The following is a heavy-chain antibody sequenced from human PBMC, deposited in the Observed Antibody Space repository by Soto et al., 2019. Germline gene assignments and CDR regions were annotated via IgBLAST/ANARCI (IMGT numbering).Heavy chain of an antibody. CDR2: ISAYNGNT. Sequence: ASVKVSCKASGYTFTSYGISWVRQAPGQGLEWMGWISAYNGNTNYAQKLQGRVTMTTDTSTSTAYMELRSLRSDDTAVYYCARDQTRTYYYDSSGYYSGGFDPWGQGTLVTVSS. CDR3: ARDQTRTYYYDSSGYYSGGFDP. D-gene: IGHD3-22*01. V-gene: IGHV1-18*01. CDR1: GYTFTSYG. J-gene: IGHJ5*02.